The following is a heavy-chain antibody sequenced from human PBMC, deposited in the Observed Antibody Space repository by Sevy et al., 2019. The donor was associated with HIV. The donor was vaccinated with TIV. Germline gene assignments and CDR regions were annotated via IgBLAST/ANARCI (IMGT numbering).Heavy chain of an antibody. CDR1: GFTFSDYG. CDR2: IWYDGSNK. D-gene: IGHD3-10*01. CDR3: ARDKLLPVMITMVRGALSYYFDY. J-gene: IGHJ4*02. V-gene: IGHV3-33*01. Sequence: GGSLRLSCAASGFTFSDYGMHWVRQAPGKGLEWVAVIWYDGSNKYYAESVKGRFTISRDNSKNTLYVQMNSLRAEDKAVYYCARDKLLPVMITMVRGALSYYFDYWGQGTLVTVSS.